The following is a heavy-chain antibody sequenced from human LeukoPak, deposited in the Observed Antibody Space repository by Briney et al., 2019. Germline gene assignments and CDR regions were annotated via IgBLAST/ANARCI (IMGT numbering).Heavy chain of an antibody. V-gene: IGHV4-34*01. CDR3: ARSMLYYDYVWGSYPRGPFDY. J-gene: IGHJ4*02. Sequence: PSETLSLTCAVYGGSFSGYYWSWIRQPPGKGLEWIGEISHSGSTNYSPSLKSRVTISVDTSMNQFSLKLSSVTAADTAVYYCARSMLYYDYVWGSYPRGPFDYWGQGTLVTVSS. CDR2: ISHSGST. CDR1: GGSFSGYY. D-gene: IGHD3-16*02.